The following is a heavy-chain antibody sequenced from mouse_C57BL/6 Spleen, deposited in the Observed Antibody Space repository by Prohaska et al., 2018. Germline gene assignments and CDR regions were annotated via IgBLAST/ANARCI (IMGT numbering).Heavy chain of an antibody. CDR3: TRNSPHYYAMDY. CDR2: IDPETGGT. V-gene: IGHV1-15*01. Sequence: GAELVRPGASVTLSCKASGYTFTDYEMHWVQQTPVHGLEWIGAIDPETGGTAYNQKFKGKAILTADKSSSTAYMELRSLTSEDSAVYYCTRNSPHYYAMDYWGQGTSVTVSS. CDR1: GYTFTDYE. J-gene: IGHJ4*01.